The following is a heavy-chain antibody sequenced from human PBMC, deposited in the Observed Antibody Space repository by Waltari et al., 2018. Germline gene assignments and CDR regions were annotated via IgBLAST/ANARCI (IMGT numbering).Heavy chain of an antibody. V-gene: IGHV3-53*01. Sequence: EVQLVESGGGLIQPGGSLRLSCAASGFTVSCHYISWVRQAPGKGLEWVSVIYSGGSRYYADSVRGRFTISRDNSKNTLYLQMNSLRAEDTAVYFCAGGAYSYSYLDYWGQGTLVTVSS. CDR1: GFTVSCHY. CDR2: IYSGGSR. CDR3: AGGAYSYSYLDY. D-gene: IGHD4-4*01. J-gene: IGHJ4*02.